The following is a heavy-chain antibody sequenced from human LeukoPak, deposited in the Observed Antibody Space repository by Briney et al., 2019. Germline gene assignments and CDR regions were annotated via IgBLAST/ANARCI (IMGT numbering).Heavy chain of an antibody. J-gene: IGHJ2*01. D-gene: IGHD2-2*02. CDR1: GGSISSYY. CDR3: ARVLLGYCSSTSCYTGLGYWYFDL. V-gene: IGHV4-59*01. CDR2: IYYSGST. Sequence: PSETLSLTCTVSGGSISSYYWSWIRQPPGKGLEWIGYIYYSGSTNYNPSLESRVTISVDTSKNQFSLKLSSVTAADTAVYYCARVLLGYCSSTSCYTGLGYWYFDLWGRGTLVTVSS.